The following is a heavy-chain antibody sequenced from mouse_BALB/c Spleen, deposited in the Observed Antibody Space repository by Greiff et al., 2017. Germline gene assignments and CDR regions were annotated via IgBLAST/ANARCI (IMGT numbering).Heavy chain of an antibody. V-gene: IGHV1S56*01. Sequence: VKLQESGPELVKPGASVRISCKASGYTFTSYYIHWVKQRPGQGLEWMGWIYPGNVNTKYNEKFNGKATLTADKSSSTAYMQLSSLTSEDSSVYFCARGVDYYGYDAMDYWGQGTSVTVSS. D-gene: IGHD1-2*01. J-gene: IGHJ4*01. CDR3: ARGVDYYGYDAMDY. CDR2: IYPGNVNT. CDR1: GYTFTSYY.